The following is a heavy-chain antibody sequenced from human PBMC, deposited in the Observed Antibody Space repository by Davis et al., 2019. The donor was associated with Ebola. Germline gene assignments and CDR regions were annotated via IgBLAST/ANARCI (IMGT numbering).Heavy chain of an antibody. D-gene: IGHD3-10*01. CDR2: TYYSGST. V-gene: IGHV4-30-4*01. CDR1: GGSISSGDYY. CDR3: ARGGNGLDVLLWFGELLRFDP. J-gene: IGHJ5*02. Sequence: MPSETLSLTCTVSGGSISSGDYYWSWIRQPPGKGLEWIGYTYYSGSTYYNPSLKSRVTISVDTSKNQFSLKLSSVTAADTAVYYCARGGNGLDVLLWFGELLRFDPWGQGTLVTVSS.